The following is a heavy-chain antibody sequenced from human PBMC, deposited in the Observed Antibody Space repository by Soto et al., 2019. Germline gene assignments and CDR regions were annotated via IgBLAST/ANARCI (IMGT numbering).Heavy chain of an antibody. CDR2: ISGSGGST. Sequence: EVQLLESGGGLVQPGGSLRLSCAASGFTFSSYAMSWVRQAPRKGLEWVSAISGSGGSTYYADSVKGRFTISRDNSKNTLYLQMNSLRAEDTAVYYCAKGQSIAARLGRYYYYYMDVWGKGTTVTVSS. CDR1: GFTFSSYA. CDR3: AKGQSIAARLGRYYYYYMDV. V-gene: IGHV3-23*01. D-gene: IGHD6-6*01. J-gene: IGHJ6*03.